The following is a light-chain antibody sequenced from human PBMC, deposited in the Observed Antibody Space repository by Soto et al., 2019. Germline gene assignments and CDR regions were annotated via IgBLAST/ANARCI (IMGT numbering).Light chain of an antibody. V-gene: IGKV3-20*01. CDR1: QSVSSN. Sequence: EIVMTQSPATLSVSPGDRATLSCRASQSVSSNLAWYQHKPGQAPRLLIFGASSRAPGIPDRFSGSGSGTDFTLTISRLEPEDFAVYYCQQYGTSPPYTFGQGTKLEIK. J-gene: IGKJ2*01. CDR3: QQYGTSPPYT. CDR2: GAS.